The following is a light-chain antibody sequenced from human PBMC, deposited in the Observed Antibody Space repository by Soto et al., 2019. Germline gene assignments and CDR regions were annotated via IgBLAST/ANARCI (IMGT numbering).Light chain of an antibody. CDR2: GAS. Sequence: EIVLTQSPGTLSLSPGATTTLSCRASQSVTNNYLAWFQQKPGQAPRLLIYGASNRATGIPDRFSGSGSGTDFTLTISRLEPEDFTVYYCHHYCVTPKYTFGPGTKVDCK. CDR1: QSVTNNY. J-gene: IGKJ3*01. V-gene: IGKV3-20*01. CDR3: HHYCVTPKYT.